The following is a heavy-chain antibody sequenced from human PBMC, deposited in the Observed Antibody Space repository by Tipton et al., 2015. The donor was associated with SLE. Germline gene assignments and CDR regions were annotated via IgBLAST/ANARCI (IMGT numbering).Heavy chain of an antibody. Sequence: SLRLSCAASGFTFSSYAMSWVRQAPGKGLEWVSGISDSGGSTYYADSVKGRFIISRDNSKNTLYLQMNSLRAEDTAVYYCAIDEGTAAAIWGQGTMVTVSS. D-gene: IGHD6-13*01. CDR1: GFTFSSYA. V-gene: IGHV3-23*01. CDR3: AIDEGTAAAI. J-gene: IGHJ3*02. CDR2: ISDSGGST.